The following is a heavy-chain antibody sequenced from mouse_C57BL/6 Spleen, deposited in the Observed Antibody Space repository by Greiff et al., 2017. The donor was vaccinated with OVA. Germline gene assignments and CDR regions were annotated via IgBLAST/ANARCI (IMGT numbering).Heavy chain of an antibody. CDR3: ARGDEYFDV. V-gene: IGHV1-69*01. J-gene: IGHJ1*03. CDR2: IDPSDSYT. Sequence: VQLQQPGAELVMPGASVKLSCKASGYTFTSYWMHWVKQRPGQGLEWIGEIDPSDSYTNYNQKFKGKSTLTVDKSSSTAYMQLSSLTSEDSAVYYCARGDEYFDVWGTGTTVTVSS. CDR1: GYTFTSYW.